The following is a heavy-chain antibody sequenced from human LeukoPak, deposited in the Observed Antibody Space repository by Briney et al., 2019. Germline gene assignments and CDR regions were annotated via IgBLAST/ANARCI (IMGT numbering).Heavy chain of an antibody. CDR3: ARTYYYDSSGWNWFDP. CDR1: GGSISSGGHS. CDR2: IYHSGST. J-gene: IGHJ5*02. Sequence: PSQTLSLTCAVSGGSISSGGHSWSWIRQPPGKGLEWIGYIYHSGSTYYNPSLKSRVTISVDRSKNQFSLKLSSVTAADTAVYYCARTYYYDSSGWNWFDPWGQGTLVTVSS. D-gene: IGHD3-22*01. V-gene: IGHV4-30-2*01.